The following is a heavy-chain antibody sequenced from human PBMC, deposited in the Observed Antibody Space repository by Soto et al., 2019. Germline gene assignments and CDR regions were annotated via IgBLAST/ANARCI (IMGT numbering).Heavy chain of an antibody. J-gene: IGHJ6*02. Sequence: QVQLVQSGAEVKKPGSSVKVSCKASGGTFSSYAIIWVRQAPGQGLEWMGGIIPIFGTANYAQKFQGRVTITADDSTSTAYMELSSLRSEDTAVYYCARAPPVSSTRDYYYYGMDVWGQGTTVTVSS. CDR1: GGTFSSYA. CDR2: IIPIFGTA. CDR3: ARAPPVSSTRDYYYYGMDV. D-gene: IGHD3-16*01. V-gene: IGHV1-69*01.